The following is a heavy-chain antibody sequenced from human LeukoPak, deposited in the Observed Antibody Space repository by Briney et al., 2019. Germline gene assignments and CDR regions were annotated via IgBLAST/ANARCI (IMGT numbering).Heavy chain of an antibody. V-gene: IGHV3-30*03. D-gene: IGHD3-22*01. Sequence: GGSLRLSCVVSGFTFNRCWMNWVRQAPGKGLEWVAVISYDGRYQFYADSVKGRFTVSRDNSKNTLSLQMNSLRAEDTAVYHCARMMTDFDGSGHDIQRGAFDIWGQGTMVTVS. CDR3: ARMMTDFDGSGHDIQRGAFDI. CDR1: GFTFNRCW. J-gene: IGHJ3*02. CDR2: ISYDGRYQ.